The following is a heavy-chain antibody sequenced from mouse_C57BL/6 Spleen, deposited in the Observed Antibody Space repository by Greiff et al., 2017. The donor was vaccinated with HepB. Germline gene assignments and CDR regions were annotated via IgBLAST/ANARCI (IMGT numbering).Heavy chain of an antibody. CDR2: IYPGSGNT. CDR3: ARDYDYDATGFAY. D-gene: IGHD2-4*01. CDR1: GYTFTDYY. V-gene: IGHV1-76*01. Sequence: QVQLQQSGAELVRPGASVKLSCKASGYTFTDYYINWVKQRPGQGLEWIARIYPGSGNTYYNEKFKGKATLTAEKSSSTAYMQLSSLTSEDSAVYFCARDYDYDATGFAYWGQGTLVTVSA. J-gene: IGHJ3*01.